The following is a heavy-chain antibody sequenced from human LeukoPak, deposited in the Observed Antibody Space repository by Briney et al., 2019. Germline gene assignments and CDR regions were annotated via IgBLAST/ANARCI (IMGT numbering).Heavy chain of an antibody. J-gene: IGHJ4*02. Sequence: NPSETLSLTCTVSGGSISSYYWSWIRRPPGKGLEWIGYIYYSGSTNYNPSLKSRVTISVDTSKNQFSLKLSSVTAADTAVYYCARVWVGESYYFDYWGQGTLVTVSS. V-gene: IGHV4-59*01. D-gene: IGHD3-10*01. CDR1: GGSISSYY. CDR2: IYYSGST. CDR3: ARVWVGESYYFDY.